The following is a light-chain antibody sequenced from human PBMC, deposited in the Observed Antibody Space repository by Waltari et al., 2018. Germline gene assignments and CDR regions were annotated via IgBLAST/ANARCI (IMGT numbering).Light chain of an antibody. Sequence: DIQMTQSPSSLSASVGDRVTITCRASQSIGIYVNWYQQNPGKAPKPLIYKSSNLQSGVPSRFSGSGSGTDFTLTVSSLQSEDFATYYCQQSYGAPFTFGPGTKVDIK. CDR3: QQSYGAPFT. CDR1: QSIGIY. V-gene: IGKV1-39*01. CDR2: KSS. J-gene: IGKJ3*01.